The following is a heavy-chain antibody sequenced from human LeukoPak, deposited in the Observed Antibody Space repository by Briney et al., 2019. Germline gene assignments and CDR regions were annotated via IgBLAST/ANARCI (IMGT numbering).Heavy chain of an antibody. CDR1: GYTFSSYA. CDR2: INTNTGNP. J-gene: IGHJ4*02. D-gene: IGHD4-17*01. CDR3: ARSNNDGDYLGVGFDY. Sequence: GASVKFSCKASGYTFSSYAMNWVRQAPGQGLEWMGWINTNTGNPTYAQGFTGRFVFSLDTSVSTAYLQISSLQAEDTAVYYCARSNNDGDYLGVGFDYWGQGTLVTVSS. V-gene: IGHV7-4-1*02.